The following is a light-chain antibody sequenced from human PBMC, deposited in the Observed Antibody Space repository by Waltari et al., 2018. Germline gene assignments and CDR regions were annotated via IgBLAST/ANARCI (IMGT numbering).Light chain of an antibody. J-gene: IGLJ2*01. CDR1: SSDVGNYNY. V-gene: IGLV2-8*01. CDR3: SSYAGSNNLVV. Sequence: QSALTQPPSASGPPGQSVTISCTGTSSDVGNYNYVSLYQQHPGKAPKLMIYEVSKRPSGVPDRFSGSKSGNTASLTVSGLQAEDEADYYCSSYAGSNNLVVFGGGTKLTVL. CDR2: EVS.